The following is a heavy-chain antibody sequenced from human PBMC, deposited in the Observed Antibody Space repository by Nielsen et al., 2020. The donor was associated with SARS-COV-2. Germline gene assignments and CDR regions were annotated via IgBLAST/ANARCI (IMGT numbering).Heavy chain of an antibody. V-gene: IGHV3-64*01. J-gene: IGHJ6*01. D-gene: IGHD2-2*01. CDR3: ARAPADIVVVPAAMPYYYYCMDV. Sequence: GESLKISCAASGFTFSSYAMHWVRQAPGKGLECVSAISSNGGSTYYANSVKGRFTISRDNSKNTLYLQMGSLRAEDMAVYYCARAPADIVVVPAAMPYYYYCMDVWCQGTTVNVSS. CDR1: GFTFSSYA. CDR2: ISSNGGST.